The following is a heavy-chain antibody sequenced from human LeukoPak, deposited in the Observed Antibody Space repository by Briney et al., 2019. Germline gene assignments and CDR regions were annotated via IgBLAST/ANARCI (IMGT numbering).Heavy chain of an antibody. CDR3: AKDLYGSGWYNYFDP. D-gene: IGHD6-19*01. Sequence: GGSLRLSCAASGFTLSTYGMHWVRQAPGKGLEWVAMISYDGNSKQYADLVEGRFTISRDNSKNTLYLQMNSLRTEDTAVYHCAKDLYGSGWYNYFDPWGQGALVTVSS. J-gene: IGHJ5*02. CDR2: ISYDGNSK. CDR1: GFTLSTYG. V-gene: IGHV3-30*18.